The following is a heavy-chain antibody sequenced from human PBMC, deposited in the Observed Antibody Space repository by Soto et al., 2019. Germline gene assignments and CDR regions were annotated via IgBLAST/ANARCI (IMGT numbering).Heavy chain of an antibody. D-gene: IGHD6-19*01. CDR1: GFTSSSYW. J-gene: IGHJ6*02. V-gene: IGHV3-74*01. Sequence: VGSLRLSGATSGFTSSSYWIHWVRQAPGKGLVWVSRISDGSSTNYADSVKGRFTISRDDAKNTLYLQMNSLRAEDTAVYYCARAVAGTRNGMDVWGQGTTVTVSS. CDR3: ARAVAGTRNGMDV. CDR2: ISDGSST.